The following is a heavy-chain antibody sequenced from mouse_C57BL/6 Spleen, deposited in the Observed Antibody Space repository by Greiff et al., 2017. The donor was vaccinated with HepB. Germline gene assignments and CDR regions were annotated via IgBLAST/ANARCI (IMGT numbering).Heavy chain of an antibody. CDR2: ISGGGGNT. D-gene: IGHD2-3*01. V-gene: IGHV5-9*01. J-gene: IGHJ1*03. Sequence: EVKLMESGGGLVKPGGSLKLSCAASGFTFSSYTMSWVRQTPEKRLEWVATISGGGGNTYYPDNAKNTLYLQMSSLRSEDTALYYCARGMGWLLRWYFDVWGTGTTVTVSS. CDR3: ARGMGWLLRWYFDV. CDR1: GFTFSSYT.